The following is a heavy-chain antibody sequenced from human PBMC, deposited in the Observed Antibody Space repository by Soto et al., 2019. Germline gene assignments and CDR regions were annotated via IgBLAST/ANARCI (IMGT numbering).Heavy chain of an antibody. CDR3: ARGGAARPDY. CDR2: ISSSSSNI. V-gene: IGHV3-48*02. D-gene: IGHD6-6*01. J-gene: IGHJ4*02. CDR1: GFTVSNYG. Sequence: EVQLVESRGGLGQLGGSLRLSCAASGFTVSNYGMNWVRQAPGKGPKWVSYISSSSSNINYANSVKGRFTISRDNAKNSLYLQMNSLRDEDTAVYYCARGGAARPDYWGQGTLVTVSS.